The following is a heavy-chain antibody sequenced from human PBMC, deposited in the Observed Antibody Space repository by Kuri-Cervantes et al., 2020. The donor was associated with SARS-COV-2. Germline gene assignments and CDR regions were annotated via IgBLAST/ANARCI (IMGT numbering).Heavy chain of an antibody. V-gene: IGHV1-18*04. CDR3: ARVVFGGYGHYYFDY. CDR1: GYTFTGYY. CDR2: ISAYNGNT. D-gene: IGHD5-18*01. Sequence: ASVKVSCKASGYTFTGYYMHWVRQAPGQGLEWMGWISAYNGNTNYAQNLQGRVTMTTDTSTSTAYMELRSLRSDDTAMFHCARVVFGGYGHYYFDYWGQGTLVTVSS. J-gene: IGHJ4*02.